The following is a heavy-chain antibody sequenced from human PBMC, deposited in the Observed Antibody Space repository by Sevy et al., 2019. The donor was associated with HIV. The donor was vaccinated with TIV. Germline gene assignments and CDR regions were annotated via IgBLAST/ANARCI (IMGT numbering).Heavy chain of an antibody. D-gene: IGHD3-22*01. CDR1: GGSISSSNYY. CDR3: ARQMHYYDSAGYYLWDY. J-gene: IGHJ4*02. V-gene: IGHV4-39*01. Sequence: SETLSLTCTVSGGSISSSNYYWGWIRQPPGKGLEWIANIYYTGSTYYNPSLKSRVTIFVDTSKNHFSRKLSSVTAADTAVYYCARQMHYYDSAGYYLWDYWGQGTLVTVSS. CDR2: IYYTGST.